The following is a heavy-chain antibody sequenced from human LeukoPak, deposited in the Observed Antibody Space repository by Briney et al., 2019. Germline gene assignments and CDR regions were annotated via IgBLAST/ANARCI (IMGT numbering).Heavy chain of an antibody. CDR1: GGTFSSYA. CDR3: ASAHTPAYDSSGYYPYLDAFDI. Sequence: GASVKVSCKASGGTFSSYAISWVRQAPGQGLEWMGGIIPIFGTANYAQKFQGRVTITADKSTSTAYMELSSLRSEDTAVYYCASAHTPAYDSSGYYPYLDAFDIWGQGTMVTVSS. CDR2: IIPIFGTA. D-gene: IGHD3-22*01. J-gene: IGHJ3*02. V-gene: IGHV1-69*06.